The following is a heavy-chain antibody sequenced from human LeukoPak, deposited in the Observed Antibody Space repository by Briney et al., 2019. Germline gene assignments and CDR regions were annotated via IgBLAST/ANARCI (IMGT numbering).Heavy chain of an antibody. V-gene: IGHV3-21*01. J-gene: IGHJ3*02. D-gene: IGHD5-18*01. CDR2: ISSSSSYI. Sequence: GGSLRLSCAASGFTFSSYSMNWVRQAPGKGLEWVSSISSSSSYIYYADSVKGRFTISRDNAKNSLYLQMNSLRAEDTAVYYCARDTRYSYGPRGDAFDIWGQGTMVTVSS. CDR1: GFTFSSYS. CDR3: ARDTRYSYGPRGDAFDI.